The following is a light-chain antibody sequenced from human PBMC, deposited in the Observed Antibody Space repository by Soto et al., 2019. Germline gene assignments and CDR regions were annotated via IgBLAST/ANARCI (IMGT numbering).Light chain of an antibody. Sequence: QSVLTQSPSVSGAPGQRVTISCTGSSSNIGADFDVHWYQQVPGTAPKLLIYANNNRPSGVPDRFSGSKSGTSASLAITGLQPEDEAEYYCQSYDSTLNGLQVFGGGTKLTVL. J-gene: IGLJ2*01. CDR2: ANN. CDR3: QSYDSTLNGLQV. V-gene: IGLV1-40*01. CDR1: SSNIGADFD.